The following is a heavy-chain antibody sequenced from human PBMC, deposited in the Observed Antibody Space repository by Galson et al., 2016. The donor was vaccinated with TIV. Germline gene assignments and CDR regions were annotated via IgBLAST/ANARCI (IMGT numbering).Heavy chain of an antibody. CDR3: AREEASGSDPLTVTVGFEY. Sequence: SLRLSCAASGFSVSYNYMSWVRQAPGKGLEWVSLIYSDGTSYYADSVKGRFTISRDNSKNTLYLQMNSLRDEDTAVYYCAREEASGSDPLTVTVGFEYWGQGTLVTVSS. CDR1: GFSVSYNY. D-gene: IGHD4-17*01. CDR2: IYSDGTS. J-gene: IGHJ4*02. V-gene: IGHV3-53*05.